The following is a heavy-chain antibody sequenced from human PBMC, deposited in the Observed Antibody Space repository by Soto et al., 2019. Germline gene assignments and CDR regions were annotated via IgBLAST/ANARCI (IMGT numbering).Heavy chain of an antibody. CDR1: GYSISSGYD. J-gene: IGHJ5*02. CDR3: ARVPYDTYDGGWFDP. Sequence: SETLSLTCAVSGYSISSGYDWGWIRQPPGKGLEWIGSIYHSGSTYYNPSLKSRVTISVDTSKNQFSLKLSSVTAADTAVYYCARVPYDTYDGGWFDPWGQGTLVTVSS. D-gene: IGHD3-22*01. V-gene: IGHV4-38-2*01. CDR2: IYHSGST.